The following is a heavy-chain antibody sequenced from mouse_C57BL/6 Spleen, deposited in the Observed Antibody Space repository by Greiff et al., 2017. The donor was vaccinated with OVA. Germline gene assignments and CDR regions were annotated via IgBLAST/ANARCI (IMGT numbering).Heavy chain of an antibody. CDR2: IDPSDSYT. CDR1: GYTFTSYW. D-gene: IGHD1-1*01. Sequence: QVQLQQPGAELVKPGASVKLSCKASGYTFTSYWMQWVKQRPGQGLEWIGEIDPSDSYTNYNQKFKGKATLTVDTSSSTAYMQLSSLTSEDSAVYYCARRGILRGAGFAYWGQGTLVTVSA. V-gene: IGHV1-50*01. J-gene: IGHJ3*01. CDR3: ARRGILRGAGFAY.